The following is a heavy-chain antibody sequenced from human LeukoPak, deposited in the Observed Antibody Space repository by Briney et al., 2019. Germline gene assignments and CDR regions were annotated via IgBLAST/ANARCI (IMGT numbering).Heavy chain of an antibody. Sequence: PSETLSLTCTVSGYSISSGYYWVWIRQPPGKGLEWIGSIYHSGSTYYNPSLKSRVTISVDTSKNQFSLKLSSVTAADTAVYYCARDWWTCSSTSCYHDAFDIWGQGTMVTVSS. J-gene: IGHJ3*02. CDR1: GYSISSGYY. CDR2: IYHSGST. CDR3: ARDWWTCSSTSCYHDAFDI. V-gene: IGHV4-38-2*02. D-gene: IGHD2-2*01.